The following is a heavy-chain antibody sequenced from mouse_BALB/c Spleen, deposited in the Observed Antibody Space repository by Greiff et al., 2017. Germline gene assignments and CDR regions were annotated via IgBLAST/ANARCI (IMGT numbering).Heavy chain of an antibody. Sequence: EVKLVESGGGLVQPGGSRKLSCAASGFTFSSFGMHWVRQAPEKGLEWVAYISSGSSTIYYADTVKGRFTISRDNPKNTLFLQMTSLRSEDTAMYYCARAALYYGYDVYYAMDYWGQGTSVTVSS. CDR3: ARAALYYGYDVYYAMDY. CDR2: ISSGSSTI. J-gene: IGHJ4*01. CDR1: GFTFSSFG. V-gene: IGHV5-17*02. D-gene: IGHD2-2*01.